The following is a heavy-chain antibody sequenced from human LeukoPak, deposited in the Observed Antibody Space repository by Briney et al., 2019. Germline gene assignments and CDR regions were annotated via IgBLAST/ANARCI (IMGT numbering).Heavy chain of an antibody. CDR1: GFTFSSYS. J-gene: IGHJ4*02. CDR3: ARCPSPDFDWLLGEFDY. D-gene: IGHD3-9*01. V-gene: IGHV3-21*01. CDR2: ISSSSSYI. Sequence: GGSLRLSCAASGFTFSSYSMNWVRQAPGKGLEWVSSISSSSSYIYYADSVKGRFTISRDNAKNSLYLQMNSPRAEDTAVYYCARCPSPDFDWLLGEFDYWGQGTLVTVSS.